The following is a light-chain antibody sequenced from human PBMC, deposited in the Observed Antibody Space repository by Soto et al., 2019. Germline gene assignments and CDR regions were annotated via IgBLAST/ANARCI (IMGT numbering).Light chain of an antibody. CDR2: DAS. Sequence: DIEMTQSPSSLSASVGDRVTISCKASQDISIYLNWYQQKPGKAPKVLIYDASNLETGLPSRFSGSGSRTFFTFTISSLHPEDIATYYCQYFNSLLLTFGEGTKVEIK. J-gene: IGKJ4*01. CDR3: QYFNSLLLT. V-gene: IGKV1-33*01. CDR1: QDISIY.